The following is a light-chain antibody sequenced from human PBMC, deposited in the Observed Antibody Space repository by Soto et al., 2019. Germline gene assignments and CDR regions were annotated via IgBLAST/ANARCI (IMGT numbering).Light chain of an antibody. CDR3: QSLWV. CDR1: SSNIGAGYD. Sequence: VLTQPPSVSGAPGQRVTISCTGSSSNIGAGYDVHWYQQLPGTAPKLLIYGNSNRPSGVPDRFSGSKSGTSASLAITGLQAEDEADYYCQSLWVFGGGTQLTVL. V-gene: IGLV1-40*01. CDR2: GNS. J-gene: IGLJ3*02.